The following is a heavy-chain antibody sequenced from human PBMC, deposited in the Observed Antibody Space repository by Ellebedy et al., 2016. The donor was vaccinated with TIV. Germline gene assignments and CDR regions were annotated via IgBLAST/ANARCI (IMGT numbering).Heavy chain of an antibody. Sequence: SETLSLXXAVSGASISSNNWWCWVRQPPGNGLEWIGDLFHTGRTNYNPSLKSRVTISVEKSKNQFSLVLRSVTAADTAIYYCARSLTAYYNQYYDGMGVWGQGTTVTVSS. CDR1: GASISSNNW. CDR2: LFHTGRT. J-gene: IGHJ6*02. V-gene: IGHV4-4*02. D-gene: IGHD3-9*01. CDR3: ARSLTAYYNQYYDGMGV.